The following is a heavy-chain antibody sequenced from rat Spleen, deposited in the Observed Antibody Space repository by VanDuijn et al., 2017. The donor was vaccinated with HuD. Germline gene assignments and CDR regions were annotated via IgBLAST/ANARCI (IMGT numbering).Heavy chain of an antibody. CDR2: ISYSGST. CDR3: ARSEGTHYYLPFAD. J-gene: IGHJ3*01. Sequence: EVQLQESGPGLVKPSQSLSLTCSVTGYSITSNYWGCIRKFPGNKMEWIGHISYSGSTSYNPSLKSRISITRDTSKNQFFLQVNSLSTEDTATYYCARSEGTHYYLPFADWGQGTLVTVSS. CDR1: GYSITSNY. D-gene: IGHD1-6*01. V-gene: IGHV3-1*01.